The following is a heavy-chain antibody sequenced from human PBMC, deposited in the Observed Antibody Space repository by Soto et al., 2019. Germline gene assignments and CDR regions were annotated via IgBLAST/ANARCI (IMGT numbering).Heavy chain of an antibody. V-gene: IGHV2-5*02. CDR3: ALYRRPSGYEYYYYYCAMDV. Sequence: QITLKESGPTLVKPTQTLTLTCTFSGFSLSTSGLGVGWIRQPPGKALEGLALIYWDDDKRDSPSLKSSLTISKYTTKSQVVITMTNMDIVGTATEYCALYRRPSGYEYYYYYCAMDVWGQWTTVTVSS. J-gene: IGHJ6*02. CDR1: GFSLSTSGLG. CDR2: IYWDDDK. D-gene: IGHD5-12*01.